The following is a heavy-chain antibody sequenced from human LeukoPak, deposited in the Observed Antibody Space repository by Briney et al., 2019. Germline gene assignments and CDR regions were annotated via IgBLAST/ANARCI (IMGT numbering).Heavy chain of an antibody. J-gene: IGHJ4*02. CDR1: GFTFSSYG. D-gene: IGHD6-6*01. CDR3: ARGLSGYASSLGY. V-gene: IGHV3-30*02. CDR2: IRYDGSNK. Sequence: GGSLRLSCAASGFTFSSYGMHWVRQAPGKGLEWVAFIRYDGSNKYYADSVRGRFSISRDNAKNTLYLQMNSLRAEDTAVYYCARGLSGYASSLGYWGQGTLVTVSA.